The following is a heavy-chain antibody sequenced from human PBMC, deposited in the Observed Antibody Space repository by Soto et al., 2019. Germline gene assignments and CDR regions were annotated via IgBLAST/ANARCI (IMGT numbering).Heavy chain of an antibody. V-gene: IGHV3-33*01. CDR2: IWYDGSNK. CDR3: SVNYDFWSGYIRGGYYYYGKDV. Sequence: PGGSLRLSCAASGFTFSSYGMHWVRQAPGKGLEWVAVIWYDGSNKYYADSVKGRFTISRDNSKNSLYLQMNSLRDEDTAVYYCSVNYDFWSGYIRGGYYYYGKDVWGQGTTVTVSS. J-gene: IGHJ6*02. D-gene: IGHD3-3*01. CDR1: GFTFSSYG.